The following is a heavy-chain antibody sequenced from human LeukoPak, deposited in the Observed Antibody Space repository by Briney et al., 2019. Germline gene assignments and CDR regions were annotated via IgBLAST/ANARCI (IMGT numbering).Heavy chain of an antibody. J-gene: IGHJ4*02. V-gene: IGHV5-51*01. CDR1: GYSFSSYW. CDR3: ARLDHATSGYYYDY. D-gene: IGHD3-22*01. Sequence: GESLKISCKGSGYSFSSYWIAWVRQVPGKGLEWIGIIYPGDSDTRYSPSFQGQVTISADKSISTAYLQWSSLKASDTAMYYCARLDHATSGYYYDYWGQGTLVTVPS. CDR2: IYPGDSDT.